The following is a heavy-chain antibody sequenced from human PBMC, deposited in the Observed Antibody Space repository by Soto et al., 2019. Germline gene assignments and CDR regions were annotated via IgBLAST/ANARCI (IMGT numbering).Heavy chain of an antibody. CDR2: FHYSGRT. V-gene: IGHV4-39*01. CDR1: GGSISSSNW. Sequence: PSETLSLTCAVSGGSISSSNWWSWIRQPPGKGLEWIGTFHYSGRTYYSPSLESRVTISVDTSKNQFSLKVSSVTAADTAVFYWARLAGYCSGTSCYGYYGMDVWGQGTTVTVSS. J-gene: IGHJ6*02. D-gene: IGHD2-2*01. CDR3: ARLAGYCSGTSCYGYYGMDV.